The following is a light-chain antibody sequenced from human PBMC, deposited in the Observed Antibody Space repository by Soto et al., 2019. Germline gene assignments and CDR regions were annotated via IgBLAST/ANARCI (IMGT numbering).Light chain of an antibody. CDR2: EVS. Sequence: QSALTQPASVSGSRGQSITISCTGTSSDIGGYNYVSWYQQHPGNPPKLMIYEVSNRPSGVSNRFSGSKSGNTASLTISGLQAEDEADYYCSSHTTSNTQVFGGGTKLTVL. J-gene: IGLJ3*02. CDR1: SSDIGGYNY. CDR3: SSHTTSNTQV. V-gene: IGLV2-14*01.